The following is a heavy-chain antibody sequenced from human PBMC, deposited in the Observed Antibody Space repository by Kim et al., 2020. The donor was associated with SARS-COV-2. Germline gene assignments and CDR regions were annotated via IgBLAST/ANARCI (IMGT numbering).Heavy chain of an antibody. CDR3: ARGRYFDWLFHQSPHYFDY. CDR1: GDPVNGYY. CDR2: INYDRST. J-gene: IGHJ4*02. Sequence: SETLSLTCAVYGDPVNGYYWSWIRQPPGKGLEGIGEINYDRSTNYKPSLKSRVTMSLDSSKSQFSLRLTSLTAADTAVYYCARGRYFDWLFHQSPHYFDYWGQGNLVTVSS. V-gene: IGHV4-34*01. D-gene: IGHD3-9*01.